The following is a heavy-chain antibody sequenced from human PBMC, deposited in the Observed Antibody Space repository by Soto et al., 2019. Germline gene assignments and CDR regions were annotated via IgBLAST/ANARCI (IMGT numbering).Heavy chain of an antibody. CDR1: GYTFTSYA. Sequence: ASVKVSCKASGYTFTSYAIHLVRQAPGQGLEWMGGIIPIFGTANYAQKFQGRVTITADESTSTAYMELSSLRSEDTAVYYCARGYSSSWAYYFEYWGQGTLVTVSS. D-gene: IGHD6-13*01. J-gene: IGHJ4*02. CDR2: IIPIFGTA. V-gene: IGHV1-69*13. CDR3: ARGYSSSWAYYFEY.